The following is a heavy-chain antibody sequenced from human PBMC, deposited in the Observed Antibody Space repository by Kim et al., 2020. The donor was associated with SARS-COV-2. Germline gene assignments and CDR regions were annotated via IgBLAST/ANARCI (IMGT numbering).Heavy chain of an antibody. D-gene: IGHD1-1*01. V-gene: IGHV3-30*18. CDR2: ISYDGSNK. J-gene: IGHJ4*02. Sequence: GGSLRLSCAASGFTFSSYGMHWVRQAPGKGLEWVAVISYDGSNKYYADSVKGRFTISRDNSKNTLYLQMNSLRAEDTAVYYCAKGWEVVERFDYWGQGTLVTVSS. CDR1: GFTFSSYG. CDR3: AKGWEVVERFDY.